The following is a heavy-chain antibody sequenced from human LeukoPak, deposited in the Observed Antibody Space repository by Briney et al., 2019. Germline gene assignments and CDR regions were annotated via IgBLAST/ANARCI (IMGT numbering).Heavy chain of an antibody. CDR3: ARDKSCTSTSCYGWYYDS. Sequence: GGSLRLSCAASGLTVSSNYMSWVRQAPGKGLEWISVLYSGGNTYYAESVSGRFTISRDNSENTLYLHMNSLRPEDTAMYYCARDKSCTSTSCYGWYYDSWGQGTLVTVSS. J-gene: IGHJ4*02. D-gene: IGHD2-2*01. CDR2: LYSGGNT. V-gene: IGHV3-53*01. CDR1: GLTVSSNY.